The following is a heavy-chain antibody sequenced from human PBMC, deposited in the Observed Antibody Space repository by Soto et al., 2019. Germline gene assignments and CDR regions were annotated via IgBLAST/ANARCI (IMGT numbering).Heavy chain of an antibody. CDR2: IYYTGST. CDR3: VRTRHYSSDSRAFDI. V-gene: IGHV4-59*08. CDR1: GGSISGHY. Sequence: ETLSLTCTVSGGSISGHYWSWIRQPPGRRLESIGHIYYTGSTNYNPSLKSRVTISVDTSKNQFSLKLSSMTAADTAVYYCVRTRHYSSDSRAFDIWGQGTMVTVSS. D-gene: IGHD3-22*01. J-gene: IGHJ3*02.